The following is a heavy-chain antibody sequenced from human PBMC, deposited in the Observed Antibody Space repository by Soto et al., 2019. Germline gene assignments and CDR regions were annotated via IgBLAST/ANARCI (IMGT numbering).Heavy chain of an antibody. CDR3: ARGISVIVGVQGDAPDKSSFDY. D-gene: IGHD3-22*01. Sequence: PSETLSLTCAVYVGSFSGHYWSWIRQPPGTGLEWIGEINHTGSTNQNPSLKSRVSISVDTSKNQFFLKLRSVTAADTAVYYCARGISVIVGVQGDAPDKSSFDYWSQGTLVTVSS. J-gene: IGHJ4*02. V-gene: IGHV4-34*01. CDR1: VGSFSGHY. CDR2: INHTGST.